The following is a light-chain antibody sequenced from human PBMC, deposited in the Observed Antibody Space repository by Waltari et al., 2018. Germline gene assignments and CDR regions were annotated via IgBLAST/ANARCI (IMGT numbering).Light chain of an antibody. CDR3: QQFNSYPLT. CDR2: DAS. J-gene: IGKJ4*01. V-gene: IGKV1-13*02. Sequence: AIQLTQSLSSLSASVGDRVTLTRRPSQGISSSLAWYQQKPGKAPKLLIYDASSLESGVPSRFSGRGSGTDFTLTISSLQPEDFATYYCQQFNSYPLTFGGGTKVEIK. CDR1: QGISSS.